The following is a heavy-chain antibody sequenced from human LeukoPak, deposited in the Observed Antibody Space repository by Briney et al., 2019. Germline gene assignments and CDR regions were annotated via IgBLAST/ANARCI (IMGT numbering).Heavy chain of an antibody. CDR2: INHSGST. CDR1: GGSFSGYY. V-gene: IGHV4-34*01. D-gene: IGHD2-2*01. Sequence: PSETLSHTCAVYGGSFSGYYWSWIRQPPGKGLEWIGEINHSGSTNYNPSLKSRVTISVDTSKNQFSLKLSSVTAADTAVYYCARGPRALGYCSSTSCYRPYYYYYGMDVWGKGTTVTVSS. CDR3: ARGPRALGYCSSTSCYRPYYYYYGMDV. J-gene: IGHJ6*04.